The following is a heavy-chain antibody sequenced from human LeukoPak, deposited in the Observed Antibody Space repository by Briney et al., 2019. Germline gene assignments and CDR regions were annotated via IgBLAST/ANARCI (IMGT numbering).Heavy chain of an antibody. Sequence: GSLRLSCAASGFTFSSYSMNWVRQAPGKGLEWVSSISSSSSYIYYADSVKGRFTISRDNAKNSLYLQMNSLRAEDTAVYYCARDRRIAVAGTFWFDPWGQGTLVTVSS. J-gene: IGHJ5*02. D-gene: IGHD6-19*01. CDR2: ISSSSSYI. CDR1: GFTFSSYS. CDR3: ARDRRIAVAGTFWFDP. V-gene: IGHV3-21*01.